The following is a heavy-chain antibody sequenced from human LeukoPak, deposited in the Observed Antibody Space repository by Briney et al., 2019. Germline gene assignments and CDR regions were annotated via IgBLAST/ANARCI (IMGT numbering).Heavy chain of an antibody. CDR2: INPSGGST. D-gene: IGHD3-9*01. J-gene: IGHJ4*02. Sequence: ASVKVSCKASGFTFTIYYMHWVRQAPGQGLEWMGIINPSGGSTTYAQRFQGRVTMTRDTSTSTVYMELSSLRSEDTAVYYCARARGDILTGYLDYWGQGTLVTVSS. CDR1: GFTFTIYY. V-gene: IGHV1-46*01. CDR3: ARARGDILTGYLDY.